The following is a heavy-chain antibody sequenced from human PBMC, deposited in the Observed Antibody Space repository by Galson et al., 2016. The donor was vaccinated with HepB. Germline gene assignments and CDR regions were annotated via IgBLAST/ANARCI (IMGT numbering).Heavy chain of an antibody. V-gene: IGHV2-5*02. CDR3: VHRVARRDYEY. CDR1: GFSLSTSAMA. J-gene: IGHJ4*02. Sequence: PALVTPTQTLTLTCTFSGFSLSTSAMAVGWIRQPPGKALEWLALIYWDNDQRYSPSLERRLSISKDTSRNQVVLTMTNMDPVDTATYYCVHRVARRDYEYLGQGILVTVSS. CDR2: IYWDNDQ. D-gene: IGHD3-16*01.